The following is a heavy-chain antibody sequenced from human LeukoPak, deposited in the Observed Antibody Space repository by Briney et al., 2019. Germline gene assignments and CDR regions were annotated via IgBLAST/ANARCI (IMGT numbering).Heavy chain of an antibody. V-gene: IGHV3-53*01. CDR2: IYRGGDT. Sequence: GSLRLSCVVSGFTVSTNYMSWVRQAPGKELEWVSVIYRGGDTYYAESVKGRFSISRDTSNNTIYLEMSGLRAEDTAGYYCAREDMKGSYTADWGQGTLVAVSS. D-gene: IGHD1-26*01. CDR3: AREDMKGSYTAD. J-gene: IGHJ4*02. CDR1: GFTVSTNY.